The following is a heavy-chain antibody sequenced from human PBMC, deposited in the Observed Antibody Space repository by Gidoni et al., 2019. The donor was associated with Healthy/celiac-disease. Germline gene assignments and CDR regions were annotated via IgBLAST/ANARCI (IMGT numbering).Heavy chain of an antibody. D-gene: IGHD2-15*01. CDR2: INPSGGST. V-gene: IGHV1-46*03. CDR1: GYTFTSYY. Sequence: QVQLVQSGAEVKKPGASVKVSCKASGYTFTSYYMHWVRQAPGQGLEWMGIINPSGGSTSYAQKFQGRVTMTRDTSTSTVYMELSSLRSEDTAVYYCARPGGYLHCSGGSCYSGHYGMDVWGQGTTVTVSS. J-gene: IGHJ6*02. CDR3: ARPGGYLHCSGGSCYSGHYGMDV.